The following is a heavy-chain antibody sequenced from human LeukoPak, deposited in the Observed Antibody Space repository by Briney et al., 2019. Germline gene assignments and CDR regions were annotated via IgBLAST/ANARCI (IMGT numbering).Heavy chain of an antibody. CDR2: INPSGGST. J-gene: IGHJ3*02. CDR1: TYTFTGYY. D-gene: IGHD7-27*01. V-gene: IGHV1-46*01. Sequence: ASVKVSCKASTYTFTGYYMHWVRQAPGQGLEWMGIINPSGGSTSYAQKFQGRVTMTRDTSTSTVYMELSSLRSEDTAVYYCARVWGSAFDIWGQGTMVTVSS. CDR3: ARVWGSAFDI.